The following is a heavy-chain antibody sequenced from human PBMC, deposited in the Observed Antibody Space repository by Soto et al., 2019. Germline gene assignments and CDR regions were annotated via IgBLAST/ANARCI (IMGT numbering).Heavy chain of an antibody. CDR2: ISYDGSNK. Sequence: PGGSLRLSCAASGFTFSSYAMHWVRQAPGKGLEWVAVISYDGSNKYYADSVKGRFTISRDNSKNTLYLQMNSLRAEDTAVYYCAREGNFMGLYYYYGMDVWGQGTTVTVSS. CDR3: AREGNFMGLYYYYGMDV. V-gene: IGHV3-30-3*01. CDR1: GFTFSSYA. J-gene: IGHJ6*02.